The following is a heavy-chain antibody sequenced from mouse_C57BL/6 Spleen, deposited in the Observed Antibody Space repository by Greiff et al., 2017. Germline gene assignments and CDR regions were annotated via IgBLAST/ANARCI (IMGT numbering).Heavy chain of an antibody. V-gene: IGHV5-9*01. Sequence: EVHLVESGGGLVKPGGSLKLSCAASGFTFSSYTLSWVRQTPETRLEWVATISGGGGSTYYTDSVKGRFTISRDNAKNTRYLQMSSRRSEDTALYYCARRGITTVALDYWGQGTSLTVAS. CDR1: GFTFSSYT. J-gene: IGHJ2*02. CDR2: ISGGGGST. CDR3: ARRGITTVALDY. D-gene: IGHD1-1*01.